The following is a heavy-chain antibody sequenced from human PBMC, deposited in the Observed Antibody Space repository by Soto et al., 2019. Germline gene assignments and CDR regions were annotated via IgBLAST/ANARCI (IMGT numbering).Heavy chain of an antibody. CDR2: IYYSGST. J-gene: IGHJ6*02. Sequence: PSETLSLTCAVYGGSFSSGDYYWSWIRQPPGKGLEWIGYIYYSGSTYYNPSLKSRVTISVDTSKNQFSLKLSSVTAADTAVYYCAKGSVELLYYYYYYGMDVWGQGTTVTVSS. CDR1: GGSFSSGDYY. D-gene: IGHD3-10*01. V-gene: IGHV4-30-4*01. CDR3: AKGSVELLYYYYYYGMDV.